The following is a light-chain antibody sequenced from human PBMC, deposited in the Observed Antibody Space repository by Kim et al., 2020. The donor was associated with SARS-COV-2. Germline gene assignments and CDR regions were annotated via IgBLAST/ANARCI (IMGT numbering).Light chain of an antibody. V-gene: IGKV1-39*01. CDR1: QSISSY. CDR3: QLSYSKPPWT. J-gene: IGKJ1*01. Sequence: DIQMTQSPSSLSASVGDRVTITCRASQSISSYLNWYQQKPGKAPKLLIYAASSLQSGVPSRFSGSGSGTDFTLTISSLQPEDFATYYCQLSYSKPPWTLGQGTTLDIK. CDR2: AAS.